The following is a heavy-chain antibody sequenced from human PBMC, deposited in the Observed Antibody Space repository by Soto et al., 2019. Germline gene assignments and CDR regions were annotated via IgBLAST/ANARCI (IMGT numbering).Heavy chain of an antibody. CDR1: GDTFARFG. V-gene: IGHV1-18*01. J-gene: IGHJ4*02. CDR3: ASDQESITDRILQY. CDR2: ISAYNGNT. Sequence: ASVKVSCKASGDTFARFGFSWVRQAPGQGLEWMGWISAYNGNTQYAQKVRDRVTLPTDTSTNTAYMELRSLTSDDTAVYYCASDQESITDRILQYWGQGTRVTVSS. D-gene: IGHD3-10*01.